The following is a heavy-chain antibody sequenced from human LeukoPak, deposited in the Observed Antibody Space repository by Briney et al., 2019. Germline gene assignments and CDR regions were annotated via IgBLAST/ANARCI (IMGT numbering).Heavy chain of an antibody. V-gene: IGHV4-34*01. J-gene: IGHJ4*02. D-gene: IGHD4-17*01. CDR1: GESLSNYQ. Sequence: KPSETLSLTCAVTGESLSNYQWTWIRQSPEKGLEWIGKINHVGSSNYNPSLKSRVAVSREAPKNQFSLELRSVTAADTAVYYCARGVSTPSDTGDYGGGYYCFDNWGQGILVTVSS. CDR3: ARGVSTPSDTGDYGGGYYCFDN. CDR2: INHVGSS.